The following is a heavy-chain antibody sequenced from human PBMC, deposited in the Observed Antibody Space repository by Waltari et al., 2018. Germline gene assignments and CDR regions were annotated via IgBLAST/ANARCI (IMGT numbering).Heavy chain of an antibody. V-gene: IGHV4-39*01. D-gene: IGHD3-16*01. J-gene: IGHJ3*01. CDR3: ATYVGASVGTAAFDV. CDR1: GGSITSSLHY. Sequence: QLHLQESGPGLVNPSETLSLPCSVSGGSITSSLHYWAGIRQPPGKGLEWTGTISYSGPPYYNPSLRTPGTMALHTSKNQVALRLNSVTAADAAVYYCATYVGASVGTAAFDVWGQGTMVTVSS. CDR2: ISYSGPP.